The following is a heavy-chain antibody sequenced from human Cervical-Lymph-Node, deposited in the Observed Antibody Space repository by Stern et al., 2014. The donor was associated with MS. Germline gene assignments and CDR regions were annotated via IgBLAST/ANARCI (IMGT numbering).Heavy chain of an antibody. CDR2: INPSGGFT. CDR1: EYTFTYFF. CDR3: ASARNTAFDI. Sequence: VQLLESGAEVKKPGASVKVSCKASEYTFTYFFMHWGRQAPGQGLEWMGVINPSGGFTTYAQKFQGRVTMTRDTSTSTVYMELTSLTSEDTAVYYCASARNTAFDIWGQGTLVTVSS. V-gene: IGHV1-46*03. J-gene: IGHJ3*02.